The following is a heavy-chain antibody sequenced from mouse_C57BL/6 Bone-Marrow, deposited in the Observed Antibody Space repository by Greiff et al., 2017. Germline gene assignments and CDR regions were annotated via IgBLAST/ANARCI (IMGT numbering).Heavy chain of an antibody. J-gene: IGHJ3*01. D-gene: IGHD2-4*01. CDR1: GYTFTSYW. CDR2: IHPNSGST. CDR3: AKYDYDVFAD. Sequence: VQLQQSGAELVKPGASVKLSCKASGYTFTSYWMHWVKQRPGQGLEWIGMIHPNSGSTNYNEKFKSKATLTVDKSSSTAYMQLSSLTSEDSAVYYCAKYDYDVFADWGQGTLVTVSA. V-gene: IGHV1-64*01.